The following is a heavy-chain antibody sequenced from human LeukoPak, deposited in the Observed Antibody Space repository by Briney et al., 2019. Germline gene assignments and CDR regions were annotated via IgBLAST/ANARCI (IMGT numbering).Heavy chain of an antibody. CDR2: INHSGST. CDR1: GGSISSSSYY. D-gene: IGHD1-7*01. V-gene: IGHV4-39*07. CDR3: ARFPIERKLAGYFQH. J-gene: IGHJ1*01. Sequence: KPSETLSLTCTVSGGSISSSSYYWSWIRQPPGKGLEWIGEINHSGSTNYNPSLKSRVTISVDTSKNQFSLKLSSVTAADTAVYYCARFPIERKLAGYFQHWGQGTLVTVSS.